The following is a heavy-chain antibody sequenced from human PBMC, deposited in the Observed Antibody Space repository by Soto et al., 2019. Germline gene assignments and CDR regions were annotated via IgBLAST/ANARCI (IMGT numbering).Heavy chain of an antibody. V-gene: IGHV1-18*04. CDR2: ISAKNGNR. CDR1: GYTFNNYG. Sequence: GASVKVSCKASGYTFNNYGISWLRQVPGQGLEWMGWISAKNGNRNYAQKFQGRVTMTTDTSTNTAFMDLTDLTSNDTAMYYCARDQGYSSPFDPWGQGTLVTVSS. CDR3: ARDQGYSSPFDP. J-gene: IGHJ5*02. D-gene: IGHD5-18*01.